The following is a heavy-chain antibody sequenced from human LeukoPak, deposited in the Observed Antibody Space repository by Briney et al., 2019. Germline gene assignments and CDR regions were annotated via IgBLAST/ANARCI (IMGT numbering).Heavy chain of an antibody. D-gene: IGHD3-3*01. CDR1: GGSISSYY. Sequence: SSETLSLTCTVSGGSISSYYWSWIRQPPGKGLEWIGYIYYSGSTNYNPSLKSRATISVDTSKNQFSLKLSSVTAADTAVYYCARASFGVVNYGMDVWGQGTTVTVSS. J-gene: IGHJ6*02. CDR2: IYYSGST. V-gene: IGHV4-59*01. CDR3: ARASFGVVNYGMDV.